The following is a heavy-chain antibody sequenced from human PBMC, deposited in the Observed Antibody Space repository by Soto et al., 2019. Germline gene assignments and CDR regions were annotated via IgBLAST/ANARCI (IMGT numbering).Heavy chain of an antibody. D-gene: IGHD2-15*01. CDR1: GGSISSGDYY. CDR2: IYYSGST. Sequence: QVQLQESGPGLVKPSQTLSLTCTVSGGSISSGDYYWSWIRQPPGKGLEWIGYIYYSGSTYYNPSLKSRVPITVDTSKHQFSLKLSAVTAADTAVYYCASGGRKRRAIDFWGQGTLVTVSS. V-gene: IGHV4-30-4*01. CDR3: ASGGRKRRAIDF. J-gene: IGHJ4*02.